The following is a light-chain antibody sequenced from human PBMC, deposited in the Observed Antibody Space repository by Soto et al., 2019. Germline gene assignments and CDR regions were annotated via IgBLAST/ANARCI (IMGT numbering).Light chain of an antibody. J-gene: IGKJ1*01. CDR1: QSISSW. CDR2: DAS. Sequence: DIQMTQSPSTLSGSVGDKVTITCRATQSISSWLAWYQHKPGEAPKLLIYDASDLETGVPLRFSGRGSETEFTLTINGLQPDDFATYYCQQYNSFPRTFGQGTKVDIK. CDR3: QQYNSFPRT. V-gene: IGKV1-5*01.